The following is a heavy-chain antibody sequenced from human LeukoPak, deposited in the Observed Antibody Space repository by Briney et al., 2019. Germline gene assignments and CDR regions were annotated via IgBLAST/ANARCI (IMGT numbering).Heavy chain of an antibody. Sequence: SETLSLTCTVSGGSISSHGYYWGWIRQPPGKGLEWIGTIYYSGSTYYNPPLKSRVTISVDTSKNQFSLKLSSVTAADTAVYYCARDIKCSGGSCALNWFDPWGQGTLVTVSS. CDR2: IYYSGST. CDR1: GGSISSHGYY. V-gene: IGHV4-39*07. CDR3: ARDIKCSGGSCALNWFDP. D-gene: IGHD2-15*01. J-gene: IGHJ5*02.